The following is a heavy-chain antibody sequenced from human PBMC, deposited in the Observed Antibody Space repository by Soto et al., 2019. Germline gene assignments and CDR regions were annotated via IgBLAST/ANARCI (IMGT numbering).Heavy chain of an antibody. J-gene: IGHJ4*02. V-gene: IGHV1-2*02. CDR2: INPNSGGT. CDR3: ARARTGGYTYGPGLDC. CDR1: GYTFTGYY. Sequence: QVQLVQSGAEVKKPGASVKVSCKASGYTFTGYYMHWVRQAPGQGLEWMGWINPNSGGTDYAQKFQGRVTMTGDTSINTGYMDLSRLRSDDTAVYYCARARTGGYTYGPGLDCWGQGTLVTVSS. D-gene: IGHD5-18*01.